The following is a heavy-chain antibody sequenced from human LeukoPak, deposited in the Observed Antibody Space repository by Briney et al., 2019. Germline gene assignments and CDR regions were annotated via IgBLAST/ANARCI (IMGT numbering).Heavy chain of an antibody. CDR2: ISSSSSYI. J-gene: IGHJ4*02. D-gene: IGHD3-22*01. CDR1: GFTFSSYS. Sequence: GGSLRLSCAASGFTFSSYSMNWVRQAPGKGLEWVSSISSSSSYIYYADSVKGRFSISRDNAKNSLYLQMNGLRAEDTAVYYCARAKYYDSSGFSHWGQGTLVTVSS. CDR3: ARAKYYDSSGFSH. V-gene: IGHV3-21*01.